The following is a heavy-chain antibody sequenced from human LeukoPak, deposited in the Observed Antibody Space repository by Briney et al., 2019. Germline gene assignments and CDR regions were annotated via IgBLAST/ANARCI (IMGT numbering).Heavy chain of an antibody. CDR3: ARGNPMGWGRWFDP. D-gene: IGHD3-16*01. CDR2: MNPNTANT. Sequence: ASVTVSFKAAGYTFTIYDINRVRQAAGQGPERRGWMNPNTANTGFAQKFQGRVTMTRTTSINTAYMELSSLRSEDTAVYYCARGNPMGWGRWFDPWGQGTLVTVSS. CDR1: GYTFTIYD. V-gene: IGHV1-8*01. J-gene: IGHJ5*02.